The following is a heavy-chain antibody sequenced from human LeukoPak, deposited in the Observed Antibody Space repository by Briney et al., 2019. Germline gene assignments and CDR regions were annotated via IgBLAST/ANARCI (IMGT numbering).Heavy chain of an antibody. V-gene: IGHV1-46*01. J-gene: IGHJ4*02. CDR2: INPSGGST. Sequence: ASVKVSCKASGYTFTSYYMHWVRQAPGQGLEWMGIINPSGGSTSYAQKFQGRVTMTRNTSTSTVYMELSSLRSEDTAVYYCASPGEKDYYFDYWGQGTLVTVSS. D-gene: IGHD3-16*01. CDR1: GYTFTSYY. CDR3: ASPGEKDYYFDY.